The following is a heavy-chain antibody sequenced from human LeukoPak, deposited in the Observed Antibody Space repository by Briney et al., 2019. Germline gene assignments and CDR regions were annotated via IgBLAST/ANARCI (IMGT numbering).Heavy chain of an antibody. Sequence: YRDSVQGRFIMSRENAENSLYLQMNSLRANDTAVYYCAKDPTRFGYSYGYVDYWGQGTLVTVSS. V-gene: IGHV3-13*01. J-gene: IGHJ4*02. D-gene: IGHD5-18*01. CDR3: AKDPTRFGYSYGYVDY.